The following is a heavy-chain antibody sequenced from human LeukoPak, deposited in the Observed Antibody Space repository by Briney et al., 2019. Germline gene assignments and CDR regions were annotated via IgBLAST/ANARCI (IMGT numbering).Heavy chain of an antibody. V-gene: IGHV3-7*01. CDR3: ASSDYYDSSGYYADAFDI. CDR1: GFTFSSYW. CDR2: INHNGNVN. D-gene: IGHD3-22*01. J-gene: IGHJ3*02. Sequence: GGSLRLSCAASGFTFSSYWMNWARQAPGKGLEWVASINHNGNVNYYVDSVKGRFTISRDNAKNSLYLQMSNLRAEDTAVYYCASSDYYDSSGYYADAFDIWGQGTMVTVSS.